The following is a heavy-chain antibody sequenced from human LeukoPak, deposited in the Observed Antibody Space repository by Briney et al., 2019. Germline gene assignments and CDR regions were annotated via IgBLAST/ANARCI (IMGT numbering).Heavy chain of an antibody. J-gene: IGHJ6*02. V-gene: IGHV3-30*04. CDR1: GFTFSSYA. Sequence: PGGSLSLSCAASGFTFSSYAMHWVRQAPGKGLEWVAVISYDGSNKYYADSVKGRFTISRDNSKNTLYLQMNSLRAEDTAVYYCASRSPYYYDSSEADVWGQGTTVTVSS. D-gene: IGHD3-22*01. CDR3: ASRSPYYYDSSEADV. CDR2: ISYDGSNK.